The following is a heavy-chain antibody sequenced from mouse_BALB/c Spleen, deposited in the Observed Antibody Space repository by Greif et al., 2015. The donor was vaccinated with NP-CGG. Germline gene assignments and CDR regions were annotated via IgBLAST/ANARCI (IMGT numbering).Heavy chain of an antibody. Sequence: EVQGVESGGGLVKPGGSLKLSCAASGFTFSSYAMSWVRQSPEKRLEWVAEISSGGSYTYYPDTVTGRFTISRDNAKNTLYMEMSSMRCEHTAMYYCARDDRYYAMACWGQGPSATVSS. J-gene: IGHJ4*01. CDR1: GFTFSSYA. V-gene: IGHV5-9-4*01. CDR3: ARDDRYYAMAC. CDR2: ISSGGSYT.